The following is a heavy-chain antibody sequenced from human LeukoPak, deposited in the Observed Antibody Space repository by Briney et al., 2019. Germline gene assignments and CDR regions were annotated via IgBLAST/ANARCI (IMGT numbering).Heavy chain of an antibody. J-gene: IGHJ4*02. CDR3: ARDGSSGSYRRGFVF. CDR2: INSSGSTI. Sequence: PGGSLRLSCAASGFTFSSYEMNWVRQAPGKGLEWVSYINSSGSTIYYADSVKGRFTIPKENAKNSLYLQMSSLRAQDTAVYYCARDGSSGSYRRGFVFWGQGNLVTVSS. D-gene: IGHD6-19*01. V-gene: IGHV3-48*03. CDR1: GFTFSSYE.